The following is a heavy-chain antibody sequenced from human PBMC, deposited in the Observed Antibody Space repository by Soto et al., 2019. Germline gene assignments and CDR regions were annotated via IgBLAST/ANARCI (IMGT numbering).Heavy chain of an antibody. CDR2: ISAYNCNT. CDR1: GYTFTSYG. D-gene: IGHD5-12*01. V-gene: IGHV1-18*04. J-gene: IGHJ4*02. CDR3: ARDSGYNYPYYFDY. Sequence: ASVKVSCKASGYTFTSYGISWVRQAPGQGLEWMGWISAYNCNTNYAQKLQGRVTMTTDTSTSTAYMELRSLRSDDTAVYYCARDSGYNYPYYFDYWGQGTLVTVSS.